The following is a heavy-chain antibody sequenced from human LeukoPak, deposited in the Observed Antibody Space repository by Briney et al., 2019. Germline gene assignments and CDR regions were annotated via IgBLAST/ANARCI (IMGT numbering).Heavy chain of an antibody. CDR3: AKDQVEGYGDYGVDY. V-gene: IGHV3-43D*03. J-gene: IGHJ4*02. CDR2: ISWGGGST. Sequence: GGSLRLSCAASGFTFDDYAMHWVRQAPGKGLEWVSLISWGGGSTYYADSVKGRFTISRDNSKNSLYLQMNSLRAEDTALYYCAKDQVEGYGDYGVDYWGQGTLVTVSS. CDR1: GFTFDDYA. D-gene: IGHD4-17*01.